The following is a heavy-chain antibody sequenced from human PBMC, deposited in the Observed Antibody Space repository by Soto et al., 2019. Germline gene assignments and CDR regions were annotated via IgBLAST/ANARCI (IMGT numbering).Heavy chain of an antibody. CDR1: GGTFSSYA. Sequence: SVKVSCKASGGTFSSYAISWVRQAPGQGLEWMGGIIPIFGTANYAQKFQGRVTITADESTSTAYMELSSLRSEDTAVYYCAVDYSSGWAYYYYGMDVWGQGTTVTVSS. CDR3: AVDYSSGWAYYYYGMDV. D-gene: IGHD6-19*01. J-gene: IGHJ6*02. CDR2: IIPIFGTA. V-gene: IGHV1-69*13.